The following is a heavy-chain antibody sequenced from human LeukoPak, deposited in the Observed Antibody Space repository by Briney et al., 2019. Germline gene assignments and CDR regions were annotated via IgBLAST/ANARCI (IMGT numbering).Heavy chain of an antibody. CDR3: AREFDAFDI. Sequence: PGGSLRLSCAASGFTLSSYEMNRVRQAPGKGLEWDSYISSSGSTIYYADSVKGRFTISRDNAKNSLYLQMNRLRAEDTAVYYCAREFDAFDIWGEGTMVTVSS. CDR2: ISSSGSTI. CDR1: GFTLSSYE. V-gene: IGHV3-48*03. J-gene: IGHJ3*02.